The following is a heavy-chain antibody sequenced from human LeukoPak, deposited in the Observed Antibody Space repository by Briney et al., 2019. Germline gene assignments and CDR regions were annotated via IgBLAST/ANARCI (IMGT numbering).Heavy chain of an antibody. CDR2: INPNSGGT. Sequence: ASVKVSCKASGYTFTGYYMHWVRQAPGQGLEWMGWINPNSGGTNYAQKFQGWVTMTRDTSISTAYMELSRLRSDDTAMYYCARAATYYYDSSGYSLDYWGQGTLVTVSS. CDR3: ARAATYYYDSSGYSLDY. CDR1: GYTFTGYY. V-gene: IGHV1-2*04. J-gene: IGHJ4*02. D-gene: IGHD3-22*01.